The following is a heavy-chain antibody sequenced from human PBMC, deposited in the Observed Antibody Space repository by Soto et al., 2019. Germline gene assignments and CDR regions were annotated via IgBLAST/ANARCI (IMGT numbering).Heavy chain of an antibody. CDR2: IYYSGST. V-gene: IGHV4-39*01. CDR3: ARRGRGYCSGGSCDYFDY. Sequence: SETLSLTCTVSGGSISSSSYYWGWIRQPPGKGLEWIGSIYYSGSTYYNPSLKSRVTISVDTSKNQFSLKLSSVTAADTAVYYCARRGRGYCSGGSCDYFDYWGQGTLVTVSS. D-gene: IGHD2-15*01. CDR1: GGSISSSSYY. J-gene: IGHJ4*02.